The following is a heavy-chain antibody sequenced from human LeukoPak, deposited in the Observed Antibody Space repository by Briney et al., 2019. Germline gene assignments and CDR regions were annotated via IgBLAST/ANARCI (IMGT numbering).Heavy chain of an antibody. CDR1: GFTFSSYG. D-gene: IGHD3-9*01. J-gene: IGHJ4*02. Sequence: GNSLRLSCAASGFTFSSYGMHWVRQAPGKGLEWVAHIWYDGSNKFYADSVKGRFTISRDNSKDTLYLQMNSLRADDTAVYYCARDPPSATDYYKYFDYWGQGTLVIVSS. CDR3: ARDPPSATDYYKYFDY. CDR2: IWYDGSNK. V-gene: IGHV3-33*01.